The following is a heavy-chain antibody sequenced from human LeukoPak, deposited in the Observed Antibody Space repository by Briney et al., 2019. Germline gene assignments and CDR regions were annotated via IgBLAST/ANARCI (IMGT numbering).Heavy chain of an antibody. CDR3: TTDFLGCSSTSCRYYFAY. Sequence: GGSLRLSCVASGFTFSNAWISWVRQAPGKGLEWVGRIKSKTDGGTTDYAAPVKGRFTISRDDSKNTLYLQMNSLKTEDTAVYYGTTDFLGCSSTSCRYYFAYGAQGTLVTVSS. D-gene: IGHD2-2*01. CDR2: IKSKTDGGTT. CDR1: GFTFSNAW. J-gene: IGHJ4*02. V-gene: IGHV3-15*01.